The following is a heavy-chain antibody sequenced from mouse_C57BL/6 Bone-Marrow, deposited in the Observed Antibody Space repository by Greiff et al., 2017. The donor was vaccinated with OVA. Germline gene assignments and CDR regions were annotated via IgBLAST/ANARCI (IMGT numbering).Heavy chain of an antibody. D-gene: IGHD1-1*01. CDR1: GFTFSDFY. Sequence: EVQGVESGGGLVQSGRSLRLSCATSGFTFSDFYMEWVRQAPGKGLEWIAASRNKANDYTTEYSASVKGRFIVSRDTSQSILYLQMNALRAEDTAIYYCARDAPGGSSCGYFDVWGTGTTVTVSS. J-gene: IGHJ1*03. V-gene: IGHV7-1*01. CDR3: ARDAPGGSSCGYFDV. CDR2: SRNKANDYTT.